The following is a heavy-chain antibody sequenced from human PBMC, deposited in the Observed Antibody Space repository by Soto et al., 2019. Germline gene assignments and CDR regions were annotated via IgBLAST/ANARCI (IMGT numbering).Heavy chain of an antibody. Sequence: GGSLRLSCAAAGFTFSSYGMSWVRQAPWKGLEWVSAVSGSGGSVYYADSVRGRFTISRDNSKNTLYLQVNSLRAEDTAIYYCAKGSVVGADYSYGMDVWGQGTTVTVSS. V-gene: IGHV3-23*01. CDR3: AKGSVVGADYSYGMDV. D-gene: IGHD2-2*01. J-gene: IGHJ6*02. CDR2: VSGSGGSV. CDR1: GFTFSSYG.